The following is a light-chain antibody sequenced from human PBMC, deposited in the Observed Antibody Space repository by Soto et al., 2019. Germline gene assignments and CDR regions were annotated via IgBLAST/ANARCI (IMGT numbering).Light chain of an antibody. CDR3: TSFTSSSTWV. Sequence: QSALTQPASVSGSPGQSITISCTGTSSDVGGYNYVSWFQQHPGKAPKLKIYEVSNRPSGVSNRFSGSKSGYTASLTISELQAEDEAVYYCTSFTSSSTWVFGGVTKLTVL. CDR2: EVS. V-gene: IGLV2-14*03. J-gene: IGLJ3*02. CDR1: SSDVGGYNY.